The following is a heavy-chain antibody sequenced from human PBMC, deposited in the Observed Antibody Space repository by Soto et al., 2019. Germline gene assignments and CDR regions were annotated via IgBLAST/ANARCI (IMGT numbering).Heavy chain of an antibody. J-gene: IGHJ4*02. CDR3: ARDTSRGEYDY. V-gene: IGHV4-59*12. D-gene: IGHD3-10*01. CDR2: IYYSGST. CDR1: GGSISSYY. Sequence: SETLSLTCTVSGGSISSYYWSWIRQPPGKGLEWIGYIYYSGSTNYNPSLKSRVTISVDTSKNQFSLKLSSVTAADTAVYFCARDTSRGEYDYWGQGTLVTVSS.